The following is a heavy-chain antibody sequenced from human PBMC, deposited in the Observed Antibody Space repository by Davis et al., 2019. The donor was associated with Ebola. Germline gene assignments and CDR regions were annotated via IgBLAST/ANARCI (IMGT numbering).Heavy chain of an antibody. CDR2: IYYSGSP. Sequence: MPSETLSLTCTVSGGSISTYYWNWIRQPPGKGLEWIGDIYYSGSPHYNPSLKSRVTISVDTSKNQFSLKLSSVTAADTAVYYCARHDYDFWSGYYGGNWFDPWGQGTLVTVSS. V-gene: IGHV4-59*08. J-gene: IGHJ5*02. CDR1: GGSISTYY. D-gene: IGHD3-3*01. CDR3: ARHDYDFWSGYYGGNWFDP.